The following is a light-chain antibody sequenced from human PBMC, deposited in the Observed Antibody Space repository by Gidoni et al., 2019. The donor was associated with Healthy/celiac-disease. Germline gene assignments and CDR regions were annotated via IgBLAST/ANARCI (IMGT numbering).Light chain of an antibody. V-gene: IGKV1-5*03. Sequence: DIQMTQSPSTLSASVGDRVTITCRASQSISSWLAWYQQKPGKAPKLLIYKASSLESGVPLRFSGSGSGTEFNLTISSLQPDEFATYYCQQYKSYSWTFGQGTKVEIK. CDR1: QSISSW. CDR2: KAS. J-gene: IGKJ1*01. CDR3: QQYKSYSWT.